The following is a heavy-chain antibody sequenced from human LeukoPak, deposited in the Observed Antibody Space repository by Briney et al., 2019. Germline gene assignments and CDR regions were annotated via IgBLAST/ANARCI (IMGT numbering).Heavy chain of an antibody. CDR3: AKFRTAWELLRPHFDY. CDR2: IYSGGST. D-gene: IGHD1-26*01. J-gene: IGHJ4*02. CDR1: GFTVSSNY. V-gene: IGHV3-66*01. Sequence: GGSLRLSCAASGFTVSSNYMSWVRQAPGKGLEWVSVIYSGGSTYYADSVKGRFTISRDNSKNTLYLQMNSLRAEDTAVYYCAKFRTAWELLRPHFDYWGQGTLVTVSS.